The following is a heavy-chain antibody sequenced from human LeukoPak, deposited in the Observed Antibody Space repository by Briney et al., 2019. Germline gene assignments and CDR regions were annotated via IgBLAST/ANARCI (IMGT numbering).Heavy chain of an antibody. CDR1: GGSISSSS. CDR2: ISSSSSYI. D-gene: IGHD4-17*01. CDR3: ARGPSVTVTTSCDY. V-gene: IGHV3-21*01. Sequence: PSETPSLTCTVSGGSISSSSYYWGWIRQPPGKGLEWVSSISSSSSYIYYADSVKGRFTISRDNAKNSLYLQMNSLRAEDTAVYYCARGPSVTVTTSCDYWGQGTLVTVSS. J-gene: IGHJ4*02.